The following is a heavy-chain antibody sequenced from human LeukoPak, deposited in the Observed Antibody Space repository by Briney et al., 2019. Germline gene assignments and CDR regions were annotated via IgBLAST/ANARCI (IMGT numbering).Heavy chain of an antibody. CDR3: ARPRDPYSSGWKDY. D-gene: IGHD6-19*01. CDR1: GGSISSGSYC. Sequence: KASQTLSLTCTVSGGSISSGSYCWSWIRQPAGKGLEWIGSIYYSGSTYYNPSLKSRVTISVDTSKNQFSLKLSSVTAADTAVYYCARPRDPYSSGWKDYWGQGTLVTVSS. CDR2: IYYSGST. J-gene: IGHJ4*02. V-gene: IGHV4-30-2*03.